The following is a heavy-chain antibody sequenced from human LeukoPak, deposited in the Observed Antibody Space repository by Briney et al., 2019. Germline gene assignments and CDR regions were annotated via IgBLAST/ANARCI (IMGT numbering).Heavy chain of an antibody. CDR3: AREGTLGSGWYDY. CDR1: GGSISNESDY. D-gene: IGHD6-19*01. Sequence: SETLSLTCTVSGGSISNESDYWSWIRQPAGKGLEWIGRIYNSGTTNYNPSVKSRISMSVDTSENQFSLNLRSVTAADTAVYYCAREGTLGSGWYDYWGQGTLVTVSS. CDR2: IYNSGTT. V-gene: IGHV4-61*02. J-gene: IGHJ4*02.